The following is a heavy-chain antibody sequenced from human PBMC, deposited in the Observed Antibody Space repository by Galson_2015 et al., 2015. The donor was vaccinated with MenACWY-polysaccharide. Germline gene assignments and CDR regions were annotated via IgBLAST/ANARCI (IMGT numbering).Heavy chain of an antibody. J-gene: IGHJ2*01. D-gene: IGHD5-12*01. CDR1: GFTFSSYW. Sequence: SLRLSCAASGFTFSSYWMHWVRQAPGKGLVWVSRINSDGSSTSYADSVKGRFTISRDNAKNTLYLQMNSLGAEDTAVYYCAKMGGGYRTYWYFDLWGRGTLVTVSS. CDR3: AKMGGGYRTYWYFDL. V-gene: IGHV3-74*01. CDR2: INSDGSST.